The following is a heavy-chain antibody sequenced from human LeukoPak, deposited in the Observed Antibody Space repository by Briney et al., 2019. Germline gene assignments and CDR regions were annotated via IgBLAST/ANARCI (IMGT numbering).Heavy chain of an antibody. V-gene: IGHV3-48*04. J-gene: IGHJ5*02. CDR1: GFTFSSYS. D-gene: IGHD3-3*01. CDR2: ISSSSSTI. Sequence: GGSLRLSCAASGFTFSSYSINWVRQAPGKGLEWVSYISSSSSTIYYTNSVKGRFTISRDNAKNSLYLQMNSLRAEDTAVYYCAKDLGYDFWSGQANNWFDPWGQGTLVTVSS. CDR3: AKDLGYDFWSGQANNWFDP.